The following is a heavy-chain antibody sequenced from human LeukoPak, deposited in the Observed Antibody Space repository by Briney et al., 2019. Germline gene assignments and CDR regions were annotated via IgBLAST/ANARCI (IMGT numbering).Heavy chain of an antibody. CDR3: AKSETVTALFDP. J-gene: IGHJ5*02. V-gene: IGHV3-23*01. CDR1: GFTFSSYA. CDR2: LIGSGGST. D-gene: IGHD2-21*02. Sequence: GSPRLSCAASGFTFSSYAMSWVRPAPGKGLEWVSALIGSGGSTYYADSVKGRFTISRDNSKNTLYLQMNSLRTEDTAVYYGAKSETVTALFDPWGQGTLVTVSS.